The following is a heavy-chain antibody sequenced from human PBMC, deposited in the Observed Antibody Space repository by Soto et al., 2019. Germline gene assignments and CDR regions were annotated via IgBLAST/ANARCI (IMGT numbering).Heavy chain of an antibody. CDR1: GYTYNSYD. CDR2: MNPNSGNT. V-gene: IGHV1-8*01. J-gene: IGHJ6*03. Sequence: ASVTVSCADSGYTYNSYDINWVRQDNEQGLERMGWMNPNSGNTGYAQKFQGRVTMTRNTSISTAYMELSSLRSEDTAVYYCARVYSTPYYYYMDVWGKGTTVTVSS. D-gene: IGHD4-4*01. CDR3: ARVYSTPYYYYMDV.